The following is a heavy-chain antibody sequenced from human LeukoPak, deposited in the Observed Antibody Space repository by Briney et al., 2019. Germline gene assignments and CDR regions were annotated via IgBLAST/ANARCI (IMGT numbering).Heavy chain of an antibody. J-gene: IGHJ4*02. V-gene: IGHV5-51*01. CDR2: IYPGDSDDSEA. CDR3: VRLTYFDNSGYFDY. D-gene: IGHD3-22*01. CDR1: GYNFSTKW. Sequence: HGGSLQISCEGSGYNFSTKWIGWVRQVPGKGLEWMGIIYPGDSDDSEARWSPSFQFQVNISAERAITNAYLQWSSLKPSDTAMYYCVRLTYFDNSGYFDYWGQGTLVTVSS.